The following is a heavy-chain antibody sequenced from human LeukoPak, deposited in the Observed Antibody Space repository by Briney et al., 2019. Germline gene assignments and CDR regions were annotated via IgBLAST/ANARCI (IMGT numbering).Heavy chain of an antibody. CDR2: ISSSSSYI. J-gene: IGHJ4*02. D-gene: IGHD5-18*01. V-gene: IGHV3-21*01. Sequence: GGSLRLSCAASGFTFSSYSMNWVRQAPGKGLEWVSSISSSSSYIYYADSVKGRFTISRDNAKNSLYLQMNSLRAEDTAVYYCARSPYSYGRFDYWGQGTLVTVSS. CDR3: ARSPYSYGRFDY. CDR1: GFTFSSYS.